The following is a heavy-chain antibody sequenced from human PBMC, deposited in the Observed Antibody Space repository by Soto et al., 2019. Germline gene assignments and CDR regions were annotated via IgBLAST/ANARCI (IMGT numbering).Heavy chain of an antibody. Sequence: GGSLRLSCAASGFTFSDYYMSWIRQAPGNGLEWVSYISSSGSTIYYADSVKGRFTIARDNAKNSLYLQMNSLRAEDTAVYYCARDADYCSGGSCYLHGKTEYFQHWGQGTLVTVSS. V-gene: IGHV3-11*01. CDR3: ARDADYCSGGSCYLHGKTEYFQH. CDR1: GFTFSDYY. CDR2: ISSSGSTI. D-gene: IGHD2-15*01. J-gene: IGHJ1*01.